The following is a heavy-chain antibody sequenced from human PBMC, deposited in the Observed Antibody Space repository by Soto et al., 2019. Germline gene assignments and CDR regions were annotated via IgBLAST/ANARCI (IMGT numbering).Heavy chain of an antibody. CDR1: GFTFSSYG. V-gene: IGHV3-30*18. J-gene: IGHJ4*02. CDR3: AKDKIGYSYGYYFDY. Sequence: GGSLRLSCAASGFTFSSYGMHWVRQAPGKGLEWVAVISYDGSNKYYADSVKGRFTISRDNSKNTLYLQMNSLRAEDTAVYYCAKDKIGYSYGYYFDYWGQGTLVTVSS. D-gene: IGHD5-18*01. CDR2: ISYDGSNK.